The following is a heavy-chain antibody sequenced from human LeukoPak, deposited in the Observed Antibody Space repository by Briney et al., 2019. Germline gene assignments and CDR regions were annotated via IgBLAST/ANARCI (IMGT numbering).Heavy chain of an antibody. Sequence: GGSLRLSCAASGFTFSSYAMSWVRQAPGKGLEWVSAISGSGGSTYYADSVKGRFTISRDNSKNTLYPQMNSLRAEDTAVYYCAKDLLLYDSSGYQFDYWGQGTLVTVSS. CDR1: GFTFSSYA. D-gene: IGHD3-22*01. CDR2: ISGSGGST. CDR3: AKDLLLYDSSGYQFDY. V-gene: IGHV3-23*01. J-gene: IGHJ4*02.